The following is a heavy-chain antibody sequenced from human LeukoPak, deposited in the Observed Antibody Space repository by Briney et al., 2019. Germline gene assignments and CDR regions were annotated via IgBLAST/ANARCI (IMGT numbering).Heavy chain of an antibody. V-gene: IGHV4-39*01. CDR3: ARFGSVDTAMFFDY. J-gene: IGHJ4*02. CDR2: IYYSGCT. Sequence: SETLSLTCTVSGGSISSSSYYWGWIRQPPGKGLEWIGSIYYSGCTYYNPSLKSRVTISVDTSKIHFSLKLSSVTAADTAVYYCARFGSVDTAMFFDYWGQGTLVTVSS. D-gene: IGHD5-18*01. CDR1: GGSISSSSYY.